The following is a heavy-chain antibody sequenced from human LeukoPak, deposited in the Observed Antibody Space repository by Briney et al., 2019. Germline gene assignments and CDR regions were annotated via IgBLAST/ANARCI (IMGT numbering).Heavy chain of an antibody. Sequence: PGGSLRLSCAASGFTFSRYSMSWVRQAPGKGLECVSYISSSSDTISDADSVKGRFTISRDNAKNSLYLQMNSLREEDTAVYYCARGLRYSSSWYNFDYWGQGTLVTVSS. V-gene: IGHV3-48*02. CDR2: ISSSSDTI. D-gene: IGHD6-13*01. CDR1: GFTFSRYS. J-gene: IGHJ4*02. CDR3: ARGLRYSSSWYNFDY.